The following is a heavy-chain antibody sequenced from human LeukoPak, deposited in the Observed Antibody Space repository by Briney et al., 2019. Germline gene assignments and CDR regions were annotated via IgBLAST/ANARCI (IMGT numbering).Heavy chain of an antibody. CDR1: GGSFSGYY. CDR3: ARHITMVRGVNLARFDP. V-gene: IGHV4-34*01. CDR2: INDSGST. Sequence: SETLSLTCAVYGGSFSGYYWSWIRQPPGKGLEWIGEINDSGSTNYNPSLKSRVTISKDTSKNQFSLKLSSVTAADTAVYYCARHITMVRGVNLARFDPWGQGTLVTVSS. D-gene: IGHD3-10*01. J-gene: IGHJ5*02.